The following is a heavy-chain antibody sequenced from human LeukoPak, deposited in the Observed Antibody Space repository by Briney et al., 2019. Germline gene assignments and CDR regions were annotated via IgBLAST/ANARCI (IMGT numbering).Heavy chain of an antibody. CDR1: GGSISSYY. D-gene: IGHD2-15*01. CDR2: IYYSGST. V-gene: IGHV4-59*08. Sequence: PSETLSLTCTVSGGSISSYYWSWIRQPPGKGLEWIGYIYYSGSTNYNPSLKSRVTISVDTSKNQFSLKLSSVTAADTAVYYCARYGPDCSGGSCYSLIDYWGQGTLVAVSS. CDR3: ARYGPDCSGGSCYSLIDY. J-gene: IGHJ4*02.